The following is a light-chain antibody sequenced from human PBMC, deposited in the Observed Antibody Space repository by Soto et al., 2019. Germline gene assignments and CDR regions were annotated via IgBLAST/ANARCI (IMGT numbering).Light chain of an antibody. CDR2: KAS. CDR3: HPYNSYWT. J-gene: IGKJ1*01. V-gene: IGKV1-5*03. Sequence: DIQMTQSPSTLSASVGDRVTITCRASQSISSWLAWYQQKPGKAPKLLIYKASSLESGVPSRFSGSGSGTEFTLTISSLQPDDFATYYCHPYNSYWTFGQGTKVEIK. CDR1: QSISSW.